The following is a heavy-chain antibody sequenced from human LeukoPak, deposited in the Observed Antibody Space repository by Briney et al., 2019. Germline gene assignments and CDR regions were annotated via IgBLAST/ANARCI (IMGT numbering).Heavy chain of an antibody. D-gene: IGHD6-6*01. CDR2: INPNSGGT. CDR1: GYTFTGYY. J-gene: IGHJ4*02. CDR3: ARAVYSSSSERDY. Sequence: GASVKVSCKASGYTFTGYYMHWVRQAPGQGLEWMGWINPNSGGTNYAQKFQGRVTMTRDTSISTAYMELSRLRSDDTAVYYCARAVYSSSSERDYWGQGTLVTVSS. V-gene: IGHV1-2*02.